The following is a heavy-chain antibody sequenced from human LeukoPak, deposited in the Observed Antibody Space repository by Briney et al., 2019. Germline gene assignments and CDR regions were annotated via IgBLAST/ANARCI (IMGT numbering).Heavy chain of an antibody. CDR3: ATNPPDYGDAAYYYYGMDV. J-gene: IGHJ6*02. CDR2: IYYSGST. CDR1: GGSISSSNW. Sequence: SETLSLTCAVSGGSISSSNWWSWVRQPPGKGLEWIGSIYYSGSTYYNPSLKSRVTISVDTSKNQFSLKLSSVTAADTAVYYCATNPPDYGDAAYYYYGMDVWGQGTTVTVSS. D-gene: IGHD4-17*01. V-gene: IGHV4-4*02.